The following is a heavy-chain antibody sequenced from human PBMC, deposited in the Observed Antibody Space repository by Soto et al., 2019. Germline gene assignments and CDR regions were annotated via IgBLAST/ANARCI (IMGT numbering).Heavy chain of an antibody. D-gene: IGHD2-15*01. J-gene: IGHJ3*02. CDR3: ASIGYCSGGSCYGRNAFDI. CDR2: ITPFNGNT. CDR1: GYTFTYRY. V-gene: IGHV1-45*02. Sequence: QMQLVQSGAEVKKTGSSVKGSCKASGYTFTYRYLHWVRQAPGQALEWMGWITPFNGNTNYAQKFQDRVTITRDRSMSTAYMELSSLRSEDTAMYYCASIGYCSGGSCYGRNAFDIWGQGTMVTVSS.